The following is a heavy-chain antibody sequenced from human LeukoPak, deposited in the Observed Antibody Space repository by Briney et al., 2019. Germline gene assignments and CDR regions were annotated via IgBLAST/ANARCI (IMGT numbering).Heavy chain of an antibody. CDR3: ARGRVGRGYCSSTSCYVWFDP. Sequence: PSETLSLTCAVYGGSFSGYYWSWIRQPPGKGLEWIGEINHSGSTNYNPSLKSRVTISVDTSKNQFSLKLSSVIAADTAVYYCARGRVGRGYCSSTSCYVWFDPWGQGTLVTVSS. V-gene: IGHV4-34*01. CDR1: GGSFSGYY. D-gene: IGHD2-2*01. J-gene: IGHJ5*02. CDR2: INHSGST.